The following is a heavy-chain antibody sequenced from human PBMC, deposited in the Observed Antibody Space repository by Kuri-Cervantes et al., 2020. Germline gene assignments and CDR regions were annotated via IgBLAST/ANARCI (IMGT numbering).Heavy chain of an antibody. V-gene: IGHV4-34*01. J-gene: IGHJ4*02. CDR3: ARVGGQLKTGTTGSDY. Sequence: SQTLSLTCAVYGGSFSGYYWSWIRQPPGKGLEWIGEINHSGSTNYNPSLKSRVTISVDTSKNQFSLKLSSVTAADTAVYYCARVGGQLKTGTTGSDYWGQGTLVTVSS. CDR1: GGSFSGYY. CDR2: INHSGST. D-gene: IGHD1-1*01.